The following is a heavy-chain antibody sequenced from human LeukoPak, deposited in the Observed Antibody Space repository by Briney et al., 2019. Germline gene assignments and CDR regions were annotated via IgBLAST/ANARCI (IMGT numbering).Heavy chain of an antibody. CDR1: GCTFSSYS. CDR2: FSFSCDST. Sequence: GGSLRLSCAASGCTFSSYSMSWVRQAPGKGLEVVSVFSFSCDSTSNAVSVECSFTICRDDNRNMLYLQKISVRDEHSGVYYCAIMHGYYDGSGFWVQWGQGNLVTVSS. J-gene: IGHJ4*02. CDR3: AIMHGYYDGSGFWVQ. V-gene: IGHV3-23*01. D-gene: IGHD3-22*01.